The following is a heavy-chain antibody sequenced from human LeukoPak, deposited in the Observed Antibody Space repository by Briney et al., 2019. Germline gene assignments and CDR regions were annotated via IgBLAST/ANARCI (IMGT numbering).Heavy chain of an antibody. CDR2: IYPGDSDT. Sequence: PGESLKISCKGSGYSFTSYWIGWVRQMPGKGLEWMGIIYPGDSDTRYSPSFQGQVTISADKSISTAYLQWSSLKASDTAMYYCARHTYDFWRGYYRHNWSDPWGQGTLVTVSS. V-gene: IGHV5-51*01. CDR1: GYSFTSYW. D-gene: IGHD3-3*01. CDR3: ARHTYDFWRGYYRHNWSDP. J-gene: IGHJ5*02.